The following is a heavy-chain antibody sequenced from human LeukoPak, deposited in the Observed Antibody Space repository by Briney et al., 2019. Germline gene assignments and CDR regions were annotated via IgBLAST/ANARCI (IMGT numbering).Heavy chain of an antibody. CDR2: ISGSGGST. D-gene: IGHD3-9*01. Sequence: GGSLRLSCAASGFTFSSYAMSWVRQAPGKGLEWVSAISGSGGSTYYADSVKGRFTISRDNSKNTLYLQMNSLRAEDTAVYYCAKGLTLYYDILTGFDYWGQGTLVTVSS. V-gene: IGHV3-23*01. CDR1: GFTFSSYA. CDR3: AKGLTLYYDILTGFDY. J-gene: IGHJ4*02.